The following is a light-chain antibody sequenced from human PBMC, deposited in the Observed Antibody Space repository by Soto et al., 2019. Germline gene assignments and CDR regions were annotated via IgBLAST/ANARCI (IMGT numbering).Light chain of an antibody. J-gene: IGKJ5*01. CDR2: GAS. CDR1: QSVSSN. Sequence: EIVMTQSPATLSVSPGERATLSCRASQSVSSNLAWYQQKPGQAPRLLIYGASTRATGIPARFSGSESGTEYNLTISSLQSEDFAVYYCQQYNNWPPAITFGQGTRLDIK. CDR3: QQYNNWPPAIT. V-gene: IGKV3-15*01.